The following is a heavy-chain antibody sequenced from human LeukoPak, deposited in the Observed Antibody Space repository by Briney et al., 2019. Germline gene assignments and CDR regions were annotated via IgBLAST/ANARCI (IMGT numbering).Heavy chain of an antibody. CDR1: GFTSSNYW. V-gene: IGHV3-7*01. CDR2: IKQDGSEK. CDR3: ATDSRTKDIVVVPAAMVYAFDI. D-gene: IGHD2-2*01. Sequence: PGGSLRLSCAASGFTSSNYWMSWVRQAPGKGLEWVGNIKQDGSEKYYVDSVKGRFTISRDNAKNSLYLQMNSLRAEDTAVYSCATDSRTKDIVVVPAAMVYAFDIWGQGTMVTVSS. J-gene: IGHJ3*02.